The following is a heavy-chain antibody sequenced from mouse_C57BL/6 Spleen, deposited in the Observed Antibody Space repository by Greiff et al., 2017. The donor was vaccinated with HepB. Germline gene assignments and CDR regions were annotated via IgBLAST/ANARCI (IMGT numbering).Heavy chain of an antibody. CDR1: GYTFTSYT. D-gene: IGHD2-3*01. J-gene: IGHJ4*01. V-gene: IGHV1-4*01. CDR2: INPSSGYT. Sequence: VQLQQSGAELARPGASVKMSCKASGYTFTSYTMHWVKQRPGQGLEWIGYINPSSGYTKYNQKFKDKATLTADKSSSTAYMQLSSLTSEDSAVYYCARSLYDGYYDAMDYWGQRTSVTVSS. CDR3: ARSLYDGYYDAMDY.